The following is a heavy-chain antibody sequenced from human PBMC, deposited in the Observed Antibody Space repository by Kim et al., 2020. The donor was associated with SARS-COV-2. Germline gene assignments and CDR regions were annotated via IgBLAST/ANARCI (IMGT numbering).Heavy chain of an antibody. Sequence: GGSLRLSCAASGFTFSSYAMSWVRQAPGKGLEWVSAISGSGGSTYYADSVKGRFTISRDNSKNTLYLQMNSLRAEDTAVYYCAKGYYGSGSYPGYFQHWGQGTLVTVSS. J-gene: IGHJ1*01. V-gene: IGHV3-23*01. CDR1: GFTFSSYA. D-gene: IGHD3-10*01. CDR2: ISGSGGST. CDR3: AKGYYGSGSYPGYFQH.